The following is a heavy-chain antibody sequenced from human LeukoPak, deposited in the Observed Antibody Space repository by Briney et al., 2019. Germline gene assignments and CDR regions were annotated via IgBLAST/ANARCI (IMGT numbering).Heavy chain of an antibody. D-gene: IGHD6-13*01. CDR3: AKVRAAAGNTYYYYYMDV. CDR2: ISYDGSNK. J-gene: IGHJ6*03. Sequence: GGSLRLSCAAFGFTFSSYGMHWVRQAPGKGLEWVAVISYDGSNKYYADSVKGRFTISRDNSKNTLYLQMNSLRAEDTAVYYCAKVRAAAGNTYYYYYMDVWGKGTTVTVSS. V-gene: IGHV3-30*18. CDR1: GFTFSSYG.